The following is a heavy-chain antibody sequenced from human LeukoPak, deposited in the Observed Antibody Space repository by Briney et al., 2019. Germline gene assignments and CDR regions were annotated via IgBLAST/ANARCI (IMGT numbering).Heavy chain of an antibody. CDR2: ISYDGSNK. V-gene: IGHV3-30*18. D-gene: IGHD6-19*01. CDR3: AKDALQGAVAGFFDY. J-gene: IGHJ4*02. Sequence: GGSLRLSCATSGFTFSSYGMHWVRQAPGKGLEWVAVISYDGSNKYYADSVKGRFTISRDNSKNTLYLQMNSLRAEDTAVYYCAKDALQGAVAGFFDYWGQGTLVTVSS. CDR1: GFTFSSYG.